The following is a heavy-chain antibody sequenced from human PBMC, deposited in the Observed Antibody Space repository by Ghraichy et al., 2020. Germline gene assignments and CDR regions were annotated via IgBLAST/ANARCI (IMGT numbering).Heavy chain of an antibody. CDR3: ARGSRVVRFYYYDGMDV. V-gene: IGHV3-48*02. CDR1: GFTFSGYS. J-gene: IGHJ6*02. CDR2: ITSSGSFK. D-gene: IGHD4-23*01. Sequence: GSLRLSCVGSGFTFSGYSMNWVRQSPGKRLEWVSYITSSGSFKSYADSVKGRFTISRDNAQNSLSLQMNSLTDEDTAVYYCARGSRVVRFYYYDGMDVWGQGTTVTVSS.